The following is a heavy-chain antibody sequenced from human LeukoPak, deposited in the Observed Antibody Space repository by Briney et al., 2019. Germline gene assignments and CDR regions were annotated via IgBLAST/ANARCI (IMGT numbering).Heavy chain of an antibody. CDR2: IYPGDSDT. CDR1: GYSFTSHW. J-gene: IGHJ3*02. Sequence: GESLKISCKGSGYSFTSHWIGWVRQMPGKGLEWMGIIYPGDSDTRYSPSFQGQVTISADKSISTAYLQWSSLKASDTAMYYCATYAGGYSYGLLAAFDIWGQGTMVTVSS. CDR3: ATYAGGYSYGLLAAFDI. D-gene: IGHD5-18*01. V-gene: IGHV5-51*01.